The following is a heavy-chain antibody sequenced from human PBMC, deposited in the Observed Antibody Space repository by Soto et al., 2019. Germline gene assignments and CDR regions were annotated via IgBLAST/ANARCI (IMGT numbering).Heavy chain of an antibody. V-gene: IGHV3-21*01. J-gene: IGHJ5*02. CDR2: ISSSSSYI. CDR3: ARDRLAAAAYNWFDP. D-gene: IGHD6-13*01. Sequence: GGSLRLSXAASGFTFSSYSMNWVRQAPGKGLEWVSSISSSSSYIYYADSVKGRFTISRDNAKNSLYLQMNSLRAEDTAVYYCARDRLAAAAYNWFDPWGQGTLVTVSS. CDR1: GFTFSSYS.